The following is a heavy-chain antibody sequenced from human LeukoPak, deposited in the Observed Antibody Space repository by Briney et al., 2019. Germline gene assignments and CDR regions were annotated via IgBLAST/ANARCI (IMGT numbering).Heavy chain of an antibody. CDR1: GFTFDDYA. J-gene: IGHJ4*02. CDR3: AQDIGATTPY. D-gene: IGHD2-15*01. V-gene: IGHV3-9*01. Sequence: PGGSLRLSCAASGFTFDDYAMHWVRQAPGKGLEWVSGISWNSGSIGYADSVKGRFTISRDNAKNSLYLQMNSLRAEDTALYYCAQDIGATTPYWGQGTLVTVSS. CDR2: ISWNSGSI.